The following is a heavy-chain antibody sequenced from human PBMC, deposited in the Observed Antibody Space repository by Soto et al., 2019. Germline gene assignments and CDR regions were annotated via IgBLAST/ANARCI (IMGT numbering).Heavy chain of an antibody. J-gene: IGHJ6*03. V-gene: IGHV1-3*01. CDR2: INAGNGNT. D-gene: IGHD1-26*01. CDR3: AAGEGKNFDAYYYMDV. CDR1: GYTFTSYA. Sequence: ASVKVSCKASGYTFTSYAMHWVRQAPGQRLEWMGWINAGNGNTKYSQKFQGRVTITRDTSASTAYMELSSLRSEDTAVYYCAAGEGKNFDAYYYMDVWGKGTTVTVSS.